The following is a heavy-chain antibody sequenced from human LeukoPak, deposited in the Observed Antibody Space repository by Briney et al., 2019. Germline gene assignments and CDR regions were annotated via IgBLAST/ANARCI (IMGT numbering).Heavy chain of an antibody. CDR1: GFTFSSYG. V-gene: IGHV3-30*03. J-gene: IGHJ4*02. D-gene: IGHD4-11*01. Sequence: GRSLRLSCAASGFTFSSYGMHWVRQAPGKGLEWVAVISYDGSNKYYADSVEGRFTISRDNSKNTLYLQMNSLRAEDTAVYYCARDRSYSNFDYWGQGTLVTVSS. CDR2: ISYDGSNK. CDR3: ARDRSYSNFDY.